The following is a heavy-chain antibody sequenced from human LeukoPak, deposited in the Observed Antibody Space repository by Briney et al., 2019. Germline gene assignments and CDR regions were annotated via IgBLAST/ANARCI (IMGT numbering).Heavy chain of an antibody. J-gene: IGHJ4*02. D-gene: IGHD1-7*01. Sequence: PSETLSLTCTVSGGSISSYYWSWIRQPPGKGLEWIGSIYHSGSTYYNPSLKSRVTISVDTSKNQFSLKLSSVTAADTAVYYCAGRDWNYVGYWGQGTLVTVSS. CDR3: AGRDWNYVGY. CDR2: IYHSGST. CDR1: GGSISSYY. V-gene: IGHV4-59*04.